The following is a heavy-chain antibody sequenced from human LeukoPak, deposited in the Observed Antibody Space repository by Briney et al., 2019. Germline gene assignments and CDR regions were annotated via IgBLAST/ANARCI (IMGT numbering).Heavy chain of an antibody. Sequence: GGSLRLSCAASGFTFSSYAMSWVRQAPGKGLEWVSAISGSGGSTYYADSVKGRFTISRDNSKNTLCLQMNSLRAEDTAVYYCAKLERYGVVTGYLDYWGQGTLVTVSS. V-gene: IGHV3-23*01. CDR3: AKLERYGVVTGYLDY. J-gene: IGHJ4*02. D-gene: IGHD2-21*02. CDR1: GFTFSSYA. CDR2: ISGSGGST.